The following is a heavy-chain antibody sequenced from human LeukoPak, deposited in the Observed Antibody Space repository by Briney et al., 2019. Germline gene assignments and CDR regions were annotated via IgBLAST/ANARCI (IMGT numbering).Heavy chain of an antibody. CDR2: ISAYNGNT. J-gene: IGHJ6*02. CDR1: GYTFTSYG. CDR3: ARVDSSGYYSPVYYYYGMDV. D-gene: IGHD3-22*01. Sequence: ASVKVSCKASGYTFTSYGISWVRQAPGQGLEWMGWISAYNGNTNYAQKLHGRVTMTTDTSTSTAYMELRSLRSDDTAVYYCARVDSSGYYSPVYYYYGMDVWGQGTTVTVSS. V-gene: IGHV1-18*01.